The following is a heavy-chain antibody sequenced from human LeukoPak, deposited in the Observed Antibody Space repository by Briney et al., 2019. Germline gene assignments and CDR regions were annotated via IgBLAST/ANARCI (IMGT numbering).Heavy chain of an antibody. CDR3: ARGTSSSSRESDY. V-gene: IGHV3-9*01. D-gene: IGHD6-13*01. J-gene: IGHJ4*02. CDR1: GFTFDDYA. Sequence: GRSLRLSCAASGFTFDDYAMHWVRHAPGKGLEWVSGISWNSGSIGYADSVKGRFTISRDNAKNSLYLQMNSLRAEDTAVYYCARGTSSSSRESDYWGQGTLVTVSS. CDR2: ISWNSGSI.